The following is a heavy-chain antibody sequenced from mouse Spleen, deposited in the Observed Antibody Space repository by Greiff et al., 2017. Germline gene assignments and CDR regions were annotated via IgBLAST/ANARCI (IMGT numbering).Heavy chain of an antibody. V-gene: IGHV5-12*02. Sequence: EVKLVESGGGLVQPGGSLKLSCATSGFTFSDYYMYWVRQTPEKRLEWVAYISNGGGSTYYPDTVKGRFTISRDNAKNTLYLQMSRLKSEDTAMYYCARQGDYGSSFEAWFAYWGQGTLVTVSA. CDR2: ISNGGGST. CDR3: ARQGDYGSSFEAWFAY. CDR1: GFTFSDYY. D-gene: IGHD1-1*01. J-gene: IGHJ3*01.